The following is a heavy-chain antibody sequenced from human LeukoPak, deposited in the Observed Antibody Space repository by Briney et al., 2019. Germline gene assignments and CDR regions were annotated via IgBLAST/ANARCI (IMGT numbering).Heavy chain of an antibody. Sequence: GASVKVSFKASGYTFTSYAMHWVRQAPGQRLEWMGWINAGNGNTKYSQKFQGRVTITRDTSASTAYMELSSLRSEDTAVYYCARDGDSSGYYAFDIWGQGTMVTVSS. CDR3: ARDGDSSGYYAFDI. J-gene: IGHJ3*02. V-gene: IGHV1-3*01. D-gene: IGHD3-22*01. CDR1: GYTFTSYA. CDR2: INAGNGNT.